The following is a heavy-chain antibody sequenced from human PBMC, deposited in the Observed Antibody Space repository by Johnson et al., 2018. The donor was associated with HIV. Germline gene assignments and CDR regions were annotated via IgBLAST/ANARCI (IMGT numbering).Heavy chain of an antibody. D-gene: IGHD3-16*01. CDR3: TTGPMGAFDI. J-gene: IGHJ3*02. Sequence: VQLVESGGGVVQPGGSLRLSCAASGFTFSNYGMHWVRQGPGKGLEWVGHIKSKTDGGTTDYAAPVKGRFTISRDDSKNTLYLQMNSLKTEDTAVYYCTTGPMGAFDIWGQGTMVTVSS. CDR1: GFTFSNYG. V-gene: IGHV3-15*01. CDR2: IKSKTDGGTT.